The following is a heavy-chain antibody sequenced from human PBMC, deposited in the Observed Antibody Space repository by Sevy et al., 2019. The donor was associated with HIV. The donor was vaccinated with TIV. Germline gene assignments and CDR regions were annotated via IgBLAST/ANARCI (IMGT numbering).Heavy chain of an antibody. J-gene: IGHJ4*02. Sequence: GGSLRLSCAASGFTVSSNYMSWVRQAPGKGLEWVSIIFSGGGTYYADSVQGRFTISRDNSKNMVYLQMNSLRAEGTAVYYCARVDEQRWLRLYYFDYWGQGTLVTVSS. CDR1: GFTVSSNY. CDR3: ARVDEQRWLRLYYFDY. V-gene: IGHV3-53*05. D-gene: IGHD5-12*01. CDR2: IFSGGGT.